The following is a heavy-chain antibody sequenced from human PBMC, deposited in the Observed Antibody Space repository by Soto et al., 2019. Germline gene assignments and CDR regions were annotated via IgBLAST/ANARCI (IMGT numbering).Heavy chain of an antibody. CDR1: GYNFAGYL. CDR2: IYPSDSDT. J-gene: IGHJ4*02. Sequence: LGESLKISFKGSGYNFAGYLISWVRQMPVKGLEFMGIIYPSDSDTRYRPSFQGQVTISADKSISSAYLQWSSLRASDTAMYYCARGGLSNRTFDYSGQGTPVTVSS. V-gene: IGHV5-51*01. D-gene: IGHD1-7*01. CDR3: ARGGLSNRTFDY.